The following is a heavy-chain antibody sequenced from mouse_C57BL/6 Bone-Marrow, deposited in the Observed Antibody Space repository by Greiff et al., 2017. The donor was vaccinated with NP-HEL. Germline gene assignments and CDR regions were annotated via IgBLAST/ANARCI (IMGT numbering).Heavy chain of an antibody. CDR2: IDPSDSYT. D-gene: IGHD2-3*01. J-gene: IGHJ3*01. CDR3: ARDDGYYVFAY. CDR1: GYTFTSYW. Sequence: QVQLQQPGAELVMPGASVKLSCKASGYTFTSYWMHWVKQRPGQGLEWIGEIDPSDSYTNHNQKFKGKSTLTVAKSSSTAYMQLSSLTSEDSAVYYCARDDGYYVFAYWGQGTLVTVSA. V-gene: IGHV1-69*01.